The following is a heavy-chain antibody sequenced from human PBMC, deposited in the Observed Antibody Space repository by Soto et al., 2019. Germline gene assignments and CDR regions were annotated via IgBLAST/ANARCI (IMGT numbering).Heavy chain of an antibody. J-gene: IGHJ5*02. CDR2: IVVGSGNT. V-gene: IGHV1-58*01. CDR1: GFTFTSSA. CDR3: AREAAETVGDGYWCDP. D-gene: IGHD6-13*01. Sequence: ASVKVSCKASGFTFTSSAVQWVRQARGQRLEWIGWIVVGSGNTNYAQKFQERVTITRDMSTSTAYMELSSLRSADTAVYYCAREAAETVGDGYWCDPWGQGTLVTVSS.